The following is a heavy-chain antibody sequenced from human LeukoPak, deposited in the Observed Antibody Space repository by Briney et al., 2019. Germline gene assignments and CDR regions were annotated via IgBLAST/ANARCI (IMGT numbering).Heavy chain of an antibody. CDR1: GFTFSSYW. D-gene: IGHD3-3*01. V-gene: IGHV3-74*01. Sequence: GGSLRLSCAASGFTFSSYWMHWVRQTPGKGLVWVSRINSDGSSTTYADSVKGRFTISRDNAKNTLYPQMNSLRAEDTAVYYCARVHITGYDFWSGWGQGTLVTVSS. J-gene: IGHJ4*02. CDR2: INSDGSST. CDR3: ARVHITGYDFWSG.